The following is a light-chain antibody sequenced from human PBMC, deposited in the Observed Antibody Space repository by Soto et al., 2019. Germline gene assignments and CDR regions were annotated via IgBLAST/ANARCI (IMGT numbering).Light chain of an antibody. Sequence: DIQMTQSPSTLSASVGDRVTITCRASQSISSWLAWYQQKPGKAPKLLIYKASSFESGVPSRFSGSGSGTEFTLTISSLQPDDVATYYCQQYNSYSRTFGQGTKLEIK. J-gene: IGKJ2*02. CDR3: QQYNSYSRT. CDR2: KAS. CDR1: QSISSW. V-gene: IGKV1-5*03.